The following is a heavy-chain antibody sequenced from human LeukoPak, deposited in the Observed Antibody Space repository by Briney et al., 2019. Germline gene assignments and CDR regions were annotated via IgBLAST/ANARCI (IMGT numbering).Heavy chain of an antibody. D-gene: IGHD7-27*01. V-gene: IGHV3-15*01. CDR3: TTEGWGNWGSDY. Sequence: GGSLRLSCAASGLTFSNSWMTWVRQAPGKGLEWVGRIKNKADGGTTDYAAHVKGRFTISRDDSKATLYLQMNSLKTEDTAVYYCTTEGWGNWGSDYWGQGTLVTVSS. J-gene: IGHJ4*02. CDR2: IKNKADGGTT. CDR1: GLTFSNSW.